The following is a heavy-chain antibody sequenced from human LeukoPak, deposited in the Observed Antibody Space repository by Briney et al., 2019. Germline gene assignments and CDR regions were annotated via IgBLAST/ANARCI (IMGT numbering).Heavy chain of an antibody. J-gene: IGHJ4*02. CDR2: IGYDGSNK. CDR1: GFTFSSYG. CDR3: AREIQGGSCYSRAPGNY. D-gene: IGHD2-15*01. Sequence: GGSLRLSCAASGFTFSSYGMHWVRQAPGKGLEWVAVIGYDGSNKYYADSVKGRFTISRDNSKNTLYLQMNSLGAEDTAVYYCAREIQGGSCYSRAPGNYWGQGTLVTVSS. V-gene: IGHV3-33*01.